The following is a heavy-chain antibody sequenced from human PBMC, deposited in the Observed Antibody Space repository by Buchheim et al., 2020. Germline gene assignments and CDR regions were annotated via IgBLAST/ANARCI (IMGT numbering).Heavy chain of an antibody. Sequence: EVQVLESGGSLVQPGGSLRLSCSASGFTFSTSAMNWVRQAPGKGLEWVSAISGSGYNTYFADSVKGRFSISRDNSKNTLYLQMNSLRAEDTAVYYCAKVWAPLSFDYWGQGTL. D-gene: IGHD3-16*01. J-gene: IGHJ4*02. CDR1: GFTFSTSA. V-gene: IGHV3-23*01. CDR2: ISGSGYNT. CDR3: AKVWAPLSFDY.